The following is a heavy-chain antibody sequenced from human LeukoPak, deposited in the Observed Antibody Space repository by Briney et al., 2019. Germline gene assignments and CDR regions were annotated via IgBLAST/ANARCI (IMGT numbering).Heavy chain of an antibody. CDR3: ARDQQAYYYYGMDV. Sequence: GSSVKVSFKASGGTFSSFAISWVRPAPGQGLEWMGGIIPIFGTANYAQKFQGRVTITADESTSTAYMELSSLRSEDTAVYYCARDQQAYYYYGMDVWGKGTTVTVSS. J-gene: IGHJ6*04. CDR2: IIPIFGTA. CDR1: GGTFSSFA. V-gene: IGHV1-69*01.